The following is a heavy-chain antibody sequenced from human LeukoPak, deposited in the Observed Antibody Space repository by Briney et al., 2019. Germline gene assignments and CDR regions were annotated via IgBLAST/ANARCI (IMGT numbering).Heavy chain of an antibody. D-gene: IGHD3-3*01. V-gene: IGHV3-48*01. CDR1: GFTFSSYS. CDR2: ISSSSSTI. J-gene: IGHJ5*02. Sequence: GGSLRLSCAASGFTFSSYSMNWVRQAPGKGLEWVSYISSSSSTIYYADSVKGRFTISRDNAKNSLYLQMNSLRAEDTAVYYCARVDYDFWSGYYGVNWFDPWGQGTLVTVSS. CDR3: ARVDYDFWSGYYGVNWFDP.